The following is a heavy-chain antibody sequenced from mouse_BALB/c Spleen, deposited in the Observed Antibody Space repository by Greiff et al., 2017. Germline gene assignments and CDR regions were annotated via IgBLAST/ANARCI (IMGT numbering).Heavy chain of an antibody. CDR2: ISSGSSTI. CDR1: GFTFSSFG. J-gene: IGHJ4*01. V-gene: IGHV5-17*02. D-gene: IGHD2-1*01. CDR3: ARNYFYAMDY. Sequence: EVKLVESGGGLVKPGGSLKLSCAASGFTFSSFGMHWVRQAPEKGLEWVAYISSGSSTIYYADTVKGRFTISRDNPKNTLFLQMTSLRSEDTAMYYCARNYFYAMDYWGQGTSVTVSS.